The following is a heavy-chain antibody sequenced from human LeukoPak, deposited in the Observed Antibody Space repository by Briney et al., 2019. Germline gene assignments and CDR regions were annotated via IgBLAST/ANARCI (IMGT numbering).Heavy chain of an antibody. CDR2: IYYSGST. CDR3: SGSYLYSYYYYMDV. D-gene: IGHD1-26*01. J-gene: IGHJ6*03. Sequence: SETLSLTCTVSGGSISSSSYYWGWIRQPPGKGLEWIGSIYYSGSTYYNPSLKSRVTISADTSKNQFSLKLSSVTAADTAVYYCSGSYLYSYYYYMDVWGKGTTVTISS. V-gene: IGHV4-39*07. CDR1: GGSISSSSYY.